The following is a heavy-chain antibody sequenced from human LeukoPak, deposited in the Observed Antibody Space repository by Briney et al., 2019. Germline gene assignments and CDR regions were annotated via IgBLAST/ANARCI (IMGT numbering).Heavy chain of an antibody. CDR3: ARGGGGSGWYYENNYMDV. Sequence: PSETLSLTCTVSGGSISSSSYYWGWIRQPPGKGLEWIGSIYYSGSTYYNPSLKSRVTISVDTSKNQFSLKLSSVTAADTAVYYCARGGGGSGWYYENNYMDVWGKGTTVIVSS. CDR2: IYYSGST. J-gene: IGHJ6*03. D-gene: IGHD6-19*01. V-gene: IGHV4-39*01. CDR1: GGSISSSSYY.